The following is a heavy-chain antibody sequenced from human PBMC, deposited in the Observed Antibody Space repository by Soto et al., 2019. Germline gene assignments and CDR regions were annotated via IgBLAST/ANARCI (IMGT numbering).Heavy chain of an antibody. V-gene: IGHV4-30-4*01. CDR3: ARDAGMITFGGVIAHGAFDI. J-gene: IGHJ3*02. D-gene: IGHD3-16*02. CDR2: IYYSGST. CDR1: GGSISSGDYY. Sequence: QVQLQESGPGLVKPSQTLSLTCTVSGGSISSGDYYWSWIRQPPGKGLEWIGYIYYSGSTYYNPSLKSRVTISVDTSKNQFSLKLSSVTAADTAVYYCARDAGMITFGGVIAHGAFDIWGQGTMVTVSS.